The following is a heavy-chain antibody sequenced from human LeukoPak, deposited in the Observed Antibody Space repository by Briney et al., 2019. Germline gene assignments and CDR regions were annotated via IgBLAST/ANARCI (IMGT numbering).Heavy chain of an antibody. Sequence: GGSLRLSCAASGFTFSSYAMSWVRQAPGKGLDWVSAISGSGGSTYYADSVKGRFTISRDNSKNTLYLQMNSLRAEDTAVYYCAKEGKYYYDSSGYITDFDYWGQGTLVTVSS. CDR3: AKEGKYYYDSSGYITDFDY. CDR1: GFTFSSYA. V-gene: IGHV3-23*01. CDR2: ISGSGGST. J-gene: IGHJ4*02. D-gene: IGHD3-22*01.